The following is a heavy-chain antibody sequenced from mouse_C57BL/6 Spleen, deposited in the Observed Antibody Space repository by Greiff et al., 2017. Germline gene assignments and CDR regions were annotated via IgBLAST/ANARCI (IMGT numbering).Heavy chain of an antibody. D-gene: IGHD3-3*01. CDR3: ARQRGRRYFDY. CDR1: GFTFSDYY. CDR2: ISNGGGST. Sequence: EVQLVESGGGLVQPGGSLKLSCAASGFTFSDYYMYWVRQTPEKRLEWVAYISNGGGSTYYPDTVKGRFTISRDNAKNTLYLQMSRLKSEDTAMYYCARQRGRRYFDYWGQGTTLTVSS. V-gene: IGHV5-12*01. J-gene: IGHJ2*01.